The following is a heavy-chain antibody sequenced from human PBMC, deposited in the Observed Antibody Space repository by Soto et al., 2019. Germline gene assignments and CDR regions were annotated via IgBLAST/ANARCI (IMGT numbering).Heavy chain of an antibody. CDR3: ARASIRGGNFFSHFGMDV. D-gene: IGHD4-4*01. J-gene: IGHJ6*02. V-gene: IGHV4-59*01. Sequence: PSETLSLTCSVSGGSMSSYYWTWIRQSPGKGLEWIGYMYYSGSTDYNPSLKSRVTVSVDTSNNQFPLKLNSVTAADTAVYFCARASIRGGNFFSHFGMDVWGQGTTVTVSS. CDR1: GGSMSSYY. CDR2: MYYSGST.